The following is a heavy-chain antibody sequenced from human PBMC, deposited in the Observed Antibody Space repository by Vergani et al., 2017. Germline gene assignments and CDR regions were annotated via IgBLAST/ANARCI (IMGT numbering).Heavy chain of an antibody. CDR1: GFTFSSYA. Sequence: EVQLLESGGNLIQPGGSLRLSCGASGFTFSSYAMTWVRLAPGKGLQWVSAISGSGGNTFYTDSVKGRFTISRDNSKDTLYLQMNSLRVEDTAIYYCGRKQSPASLMDKPIDIWGQGTLVTVSS. CDR2: ISGSGGNT. CDR3: GRKQSPASLMDKPIDI. V-gene: IGHV3-23*01. D-gene: IGHD1/OR15-1a*01. J-gene: IGHJ5*02.